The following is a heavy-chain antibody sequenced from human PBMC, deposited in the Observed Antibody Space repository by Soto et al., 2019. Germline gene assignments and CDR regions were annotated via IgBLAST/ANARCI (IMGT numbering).Heavy chain of an antibody. CDR2: IYHSGST. V-gene: IGHV4-30-2*01. D-gene: IGHD5-18*01. CDR3: ARGVPYSYGYVSWFDP. Sequence: SETLSLTCTVSGGSISSGGYSWSWIRQPPRKSLEWIGYIYHSGSTYYNPSLKSRVTISVDRSKNQFSLKLSSVTAADTAVNYCARGVPYSYGYVSWFDPWGQGTLVTVSS. CDR1: GGSISSGGYS. J-gene: IGHJ5*02.